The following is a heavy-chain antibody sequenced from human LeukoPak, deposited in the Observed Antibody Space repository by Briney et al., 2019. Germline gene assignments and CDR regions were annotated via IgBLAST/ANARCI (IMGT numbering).Heavy chain of an antibody. D-gene: IGHD3-10*01. V-gene: IGHV3-30*03. J-gene: IGHJ4*02. Sequence: GRSLRLSCAASGFTFSSYGMHWVRQAPGKGLEWVAVISYDGSNKYYADSVKGRFTISRVNSKNTLYLQMNSLRAEDTAVYYCATHRDGSGSYGFDFDYWGQGTLVTVSS. CDR1: GFTFSSYG. CDR2: ISYDGSNK. CDR3: ATHRDGSGSYGFDFDY.